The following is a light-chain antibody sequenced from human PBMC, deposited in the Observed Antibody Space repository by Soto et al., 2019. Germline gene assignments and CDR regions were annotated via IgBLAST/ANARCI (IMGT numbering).Light chain of an antibody. CDR1: SSDVGSYNR. Sequence: QSALTQPPSVSGSPGQSVTISCTGTSSDVGSYNRVSWYQQPPGTAPKLMIYEVSNRPSGVPDRFSGSKSGNTASLTISGLQAEDEADYYCSSYTSSGIVVFGGGTKLTVL. V-gene: IGLV2-18*02. CDR3: SSYTSSGIVV. J-gene: IGLJ2*01. CDR2: EVS.